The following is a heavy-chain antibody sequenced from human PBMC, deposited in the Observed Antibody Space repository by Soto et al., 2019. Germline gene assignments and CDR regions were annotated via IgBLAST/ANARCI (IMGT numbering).Heavy chain of an antibody. V-gene: IGHV6-1*01. D-gene: IGHD1-1*01. CDR3: ARAPFGIARYNTEPVYX. CDR1: GDSVSSNSAT. CDR2: TYYRSKWYN. J-gene: IGHJ5*02. Sequence: SQTLSLTCAISGDSVSSNSATWNWIRQSPSIGLECLGSTYYRSKWYNYYAISVKSRITINTDTSKNQFSLHLNSVIPEDTAVYYCARAPFGIARYNTEPVYXSGQGTLLTVS.